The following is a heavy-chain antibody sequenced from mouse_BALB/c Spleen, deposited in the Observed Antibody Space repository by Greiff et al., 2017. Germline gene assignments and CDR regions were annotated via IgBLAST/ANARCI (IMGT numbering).Heavy chain of an antibody. CDR2: IYPGDGST. Sequence: QVQLQQSGPELVKPGASVKMSCKASGYTFTSYYIHWVKQRPGQGLEWIGWIYPGDGSTKYNEKFKGKTTLTADKSSSTAYMLLSSLTSEDSAIYFGAKGGYYGDDWFAYWGQGTLVTVSA. CDR3: AKGGYYGDDWFAY. J-gene: IGHJ3*01. CDR1: GYTFTSYY. V-gene: IGHV1S56*01. D-gene: IGHD2-13*01.